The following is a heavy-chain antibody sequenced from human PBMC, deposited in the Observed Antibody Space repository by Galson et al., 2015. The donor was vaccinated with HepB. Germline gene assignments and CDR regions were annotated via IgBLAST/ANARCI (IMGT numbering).Heavy chain of an antibody. Sequence: SLRLSCATSGFSFRTFAMSWVRQAPGKGLEWVSSISGAGSPTYYADSVQGRFIISRDNSKNTMYLQMSSLRAEDTAIYYCAKDGGDCSGGNCYYFDYWGQGTLVTVSS. CDR1: GFSFRTFA. CDR3: AKDGGDCSGGNCYYFDY. D-gene: IGHD2-15*01. V-gene: IGHV3-23*01. CDR2: ISGAGSPT. J-gene: IGHJ4*02.